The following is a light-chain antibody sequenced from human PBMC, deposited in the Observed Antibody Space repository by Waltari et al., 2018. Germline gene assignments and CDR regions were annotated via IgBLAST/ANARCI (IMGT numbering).Light chain of an antibody. CDR2: EVS. Sequence: QSALTQPPSASGSPGQSVTISCTGTSSDVGSYDYGSWYQQHPGKAPKLMIYEVSKRLSCVPDRFSGSKSGNTASLTVSGLQAEDDADYFCSSHAGSNPLVFCGGTKVTVL. CDR3: SSHAGSNPLV. V-gene: IGLV2-8*01. J-gene: IGLJ3*02. CDR1: SSDVGSYDY.